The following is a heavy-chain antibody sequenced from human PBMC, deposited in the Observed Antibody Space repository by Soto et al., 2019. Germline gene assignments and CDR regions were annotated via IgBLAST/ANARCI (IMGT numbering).Heavy chain of an antibody. Sequence: SETLSLTCSVPGGAISSYYWSWVRQPAGKGLEWIGRVFSSGSTNYNASLKSRVSMSIDTSKNEVSLTLRSVTAADTTVYYCARVAFSYFGMDVWGPGTTVTVS. V-gene: IGHV4-4*07. D-gene: IGHD3-3*02. J-gene: IGHJ6*02. CDR2: VFSSGST. CDR3: ARVAFSYFGMDV. CDR1: GGAISSYY.